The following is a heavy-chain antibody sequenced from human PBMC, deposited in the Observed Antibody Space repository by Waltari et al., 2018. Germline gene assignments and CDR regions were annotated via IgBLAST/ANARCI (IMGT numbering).Heavy chain of an antibody. CDR2: ISGRGDNT. CDR1: GFIVGSYD. CDR3: ARDSTRRFDY. Sequence: VPVLESGGGLVQPGGSLSLSCGALGFIVGSYDMGWVRQVPGEGPEWIAGISGRGDNTFYAGSVKGRFTVARDNAKNSLYLQMNSLRADDTAVYYCARDSTRRFDYWGQGTLVTVSS. V-gene: IGHV3-23*01. D-gene: IGHD6-6*01. J-gene: IGHJ4*02.